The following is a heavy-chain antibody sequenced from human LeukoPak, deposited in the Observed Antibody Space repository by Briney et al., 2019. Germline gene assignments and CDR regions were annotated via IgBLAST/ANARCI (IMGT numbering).Heavy chain of an antibody. CDR2: INWNGDNT. D-gene: IGHD2-15*01. J-gene: IGHJ6*03. CDR1: GFTFSAYT. V-gene: IGHV3-20*04. CDR3: ARGVVVVVEREYFYYMDV. Sequence: RTGGSLRLSCATSGFTFSAYTMSWIRQAPGKGLEWVSGINWNGDNTNYADSVKGRFTISRDNAKNSLYLQMNSLRAEDTAFYYCARGVVVVVEREYFYYMDVWGKGTTVTVSS.